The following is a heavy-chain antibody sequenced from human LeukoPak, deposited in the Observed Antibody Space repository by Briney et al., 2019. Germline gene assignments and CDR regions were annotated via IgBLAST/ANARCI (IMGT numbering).Heavy chain of an antibody. CDR1: GGSFSYYY. D-gene: IGHD6-6*01. CDR2: IYYSGST. V-gene: IGHV4-59*08. Sequence: SETLSLTCAVYGGSFSYYYWSWIRQPPGKGLEWIGYIYYSGSTNYNPSLKSRVTISVDTSKNQFSLKLSSVTAADTAVYYCARHEYSSSPGAFDIWGQGTMVTVSS. CDR3: ARHEYSSSPGAFDI. J-gene: IGHJ3*02.